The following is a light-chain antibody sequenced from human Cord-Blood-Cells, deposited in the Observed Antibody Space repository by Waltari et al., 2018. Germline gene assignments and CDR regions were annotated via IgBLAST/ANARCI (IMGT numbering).Light chain of an antibody. CDR2: EVS. CDR1: SRDVGGFNY. J-gene: IGLJ1*01. CDR3: SSYAGSNNYV. V-gene: IGLV2-8*01. Sequence: QSALTQPPSAPGSPGQSVPISFTGTSRDVGGFNYVPWYQQHPGKAPKPMIYEVSKRPSGVPDRFSGSKSGNTASLTVSGLQAEDEADYYCSSYAGSNNYVFGTGTKVTVL.